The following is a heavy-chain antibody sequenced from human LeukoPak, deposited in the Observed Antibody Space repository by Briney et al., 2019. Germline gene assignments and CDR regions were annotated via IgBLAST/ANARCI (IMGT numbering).Heavy chain of an antibody. V-gene: IGHV3-74*01. CDR3: ARDGLVVRGTFPENWFDP. D-gene: IGHD3-10*01. CDR1: GFTFSTYW. Sequence: PGGFLRLSCAASGFTFSTYWMHWVRQAPGKGLVWVSGVNTDGSRTNYADSVKGRFTISRDNAKNTLHLQMNSLRAEDTAVYYCARDGLVVRGTFPENWFDPWGQGTLVTVSS. CDR2: VNTDGSRT. J-gene: IGHJ5*02.